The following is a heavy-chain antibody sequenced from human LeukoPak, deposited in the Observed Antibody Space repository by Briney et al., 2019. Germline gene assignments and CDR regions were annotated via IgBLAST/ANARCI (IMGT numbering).Heavy chain of an antibody. J-gene: IGHJ4*02. CDR2: IYSGGST. CDR1: GFTVSSNY. CDR3: AVSMVRGVSIYYFDY. Sequence: PGGSLRLSCAASGFTVSSNYMSWVGQAPGKGLEWVSVIYSGGSTYYADSVKGRFTISRDNSKNTLYLQMNSLRAEDTAVYYCAVSMVRGVSIYYFDYWGQGTLVAVSS. V-gene: IGHV3-53*01. D-gene: IGHD3-10*01.